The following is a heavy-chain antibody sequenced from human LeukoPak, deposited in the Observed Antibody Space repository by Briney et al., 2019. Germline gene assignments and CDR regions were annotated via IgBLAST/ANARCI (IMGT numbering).Heavy chain of an antibody. Sequence: PGGSLRLSCAVSRFTFSSYAMSWVRQAPGKGLEWVSAISGSGGSTYYAASVKGRFTISRDNSKNTLYLQMNSLRAEDTAVYYCAKFLSRVPATIDYWGQGTLVTVSS. V-gene: IGHV3-23*01. J-gene: IGHJ4*02. CDR3: AKFLSRVPATIDY. D-gene: IGHD2-2*01. CDR2: ISGSGGST. CDR1: RFTFSSYA.